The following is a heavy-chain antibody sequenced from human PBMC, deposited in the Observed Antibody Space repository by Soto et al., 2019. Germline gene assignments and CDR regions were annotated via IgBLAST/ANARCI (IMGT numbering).Heavy chain of an antibody. V-gene: IGHV3-23*01. CDR1: GFTFSSYA. CDR3: AKGPYSSSLGVVFDY. D-gene: IGHD6-6*01. Sequence: GVSPRLSCAASGFTFSSYAMSWVRQAPGKGLEWVSAISGSGGSTYYADSVKGRFTISRDNSKNTLYLQMNSLRAEDTAVYYCAKGPYSSSLGVVFDYWGQGTLVTVS. CDR2: ISGSGGST. J-gene: IGHJ4*02.